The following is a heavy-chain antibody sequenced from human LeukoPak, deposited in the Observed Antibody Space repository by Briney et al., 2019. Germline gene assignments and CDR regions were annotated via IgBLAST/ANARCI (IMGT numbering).Heavy chain of an antibody. D-gene: IGHD3-22*01. CDR1: GFTFGDYA. J-gene: IGHJ4*02. CDR2: ISSSGSTI. V-gene: IGHV3-48*03. CDR3: ARGNYDSSGYVGY. Sequence: GRSLRLSCTASGFTFGDYAMSWVRQAPGKGLEWVSYISSSGSTIYYADSVKGRFTISRDNAKNSLYLQMNSLRAEDTAVYYCARGNYDSSGYVGYWGQGTLVTVSS.